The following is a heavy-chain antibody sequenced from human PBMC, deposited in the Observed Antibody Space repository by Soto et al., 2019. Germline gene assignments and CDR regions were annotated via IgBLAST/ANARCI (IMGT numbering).Heavy chain of an antibody. D-gene: IGHD6-19*01. Sequence: ASVKVSCKASGYTFSSYGISWVRQAPGQGLEWMGWISAYNGNTNYAQKLQGRVTMTTDTSTSTAYMELRSLGSDDTAVYYCARVRRYSSGWWEYYFDYWGQGTLVTVSS. J-gene: IGHJ4*02. CDR2: ISAYNGNT. V-gene: IGHV1-18*01. CDR1: GYTFSSYG. CDR3: ARVRRYSSGWWEYYFDY.